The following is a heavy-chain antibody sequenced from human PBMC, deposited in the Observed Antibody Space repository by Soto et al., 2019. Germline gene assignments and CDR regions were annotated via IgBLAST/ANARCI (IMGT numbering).Heavy chain of an antibody. V-gene: IGHV4-4*07. D-gene: IGHD5-12*01. CDR1: GGSINTFY. CDR3: AREGSYSAYNFAHGIQLWYFDF. J-gene: IGHJ4*02. Sequence: PSETLSLTCTVSGGSINTFYWSWVRQPAGKGLEWIGRIFSSGSTSFNPSLESRVAMSVDTSKNHFSLNLSSVTAADMAVYYCAREGSYSAYNFAHGIQLWYFDFWGQGALGTVS. CDR2: IFSSGST.